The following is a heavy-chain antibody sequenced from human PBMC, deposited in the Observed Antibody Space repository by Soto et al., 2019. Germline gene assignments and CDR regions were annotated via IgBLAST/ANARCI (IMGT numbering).Heavy chain of an antibody. Sequence: GGSLRLSCAASGFSFSGSAMHWVRQASGKGLEWVGRIRSKAKSYATAYAASVTGRFTISRDDSKNTAYLQMNSLKTEDTAVYYCTHSGYCSGGSCFGYWGQGTLVTSPQ. D-gene: IGHD2-15*01. J-gene: IGHJ4*02. CDR2: IRSKAKSYAT. CDR1: GFSFSGSA. V-gene: IGHV3-73*01. CDR3: THSGYCSGGSCFGY.